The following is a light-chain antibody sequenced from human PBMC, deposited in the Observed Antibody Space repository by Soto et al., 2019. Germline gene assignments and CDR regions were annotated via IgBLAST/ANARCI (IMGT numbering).Light chain of an antibody. CDR1: QSIGSY. CDR2: NAS. Sequence: DIQMTQSPSSLSVSVGDRVTITCRASQSIGSYLSWYQQKAGKAPKLLIYNASNLQSWVPSRFSGSGSGTDFTLTISRLQPEDFATYYCQQSSIAPRTFGQGTKVEIK. V-gene: IGKV1-39*01. J-gene: IGKJ2*01. CDR3: QQSSIAPRT.